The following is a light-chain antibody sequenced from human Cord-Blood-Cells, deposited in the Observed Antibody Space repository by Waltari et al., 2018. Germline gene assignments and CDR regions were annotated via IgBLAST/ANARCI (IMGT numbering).Light chain of an antibody. CDR2: DAS. V-gene: IGKV3-11*01. J-gene: IGKJ3*01. CDR1: QSVSSY. CDR3: QQRSNWPPFT. Sequence: EIVLTQSPATLSLSPGARAPLPCRASQSVSSYLALYQHQPGQAPRLLIYDASNRTTGIPARFSGSGSGTDFTLTISSLEPEDVAVYYCQQRSNWPPFTFGPGTKVDIK.